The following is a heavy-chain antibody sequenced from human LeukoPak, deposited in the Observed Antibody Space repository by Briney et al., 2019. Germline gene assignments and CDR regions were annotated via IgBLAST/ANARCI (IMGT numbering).Heavy chain of an antibody. CDR1: GFTFSSYG. CDR2: ICYDGSNK. D-gene: IGHD3-3*01. J-gene: IGHJ3*02. V-gene: IGHV3-33*06. Sequence: PGGSLRLSCAASGFTFSSYGMHWVRQAPGKGLEWVAVICYDGSNKYYADSVKGRFTISRDNSKNTLYLQMNSLRAEDTAVCYCAKGIPVLRFLEWLSRRGAFDIWGQGTMVTVSS. CDR3: AKGIPVLRFLEWLSRRGAFDI.